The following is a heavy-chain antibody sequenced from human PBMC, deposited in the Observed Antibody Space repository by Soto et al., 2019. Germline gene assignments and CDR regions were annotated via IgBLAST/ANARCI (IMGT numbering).Heavy chain of an antibody. CDR1: GFTYSSYR. D-gene: IGHD6-19*01. CDR2: ISSSSSTI. J-gene: IGHJ4*02. CDR3: ARQIIAVPFDY. Sequence: GALRLSYEACGFTYSSYRMNWDRQAPGKGLERVSYISSSSSTIYYADSVKGRFTISRDNAKNSLYLQMNSLRAEDTAVYYCARQIIAVPFDYWGQGTLVTVSS. V-gene: IGHV3-48*01.